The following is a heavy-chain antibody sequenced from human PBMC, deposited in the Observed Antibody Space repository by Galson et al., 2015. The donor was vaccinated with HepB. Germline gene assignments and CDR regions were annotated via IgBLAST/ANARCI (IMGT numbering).Heavy chain of an antibody. CDR1: GGSISSYY. V-gene: IGHV4-59*12. CDR3: ARDSSGYHELDY. J-gene: IGHJ4*02. CDR2: IYYSGST. Sequence: LSLTCAVSGGSISSYYWSWIRQPPGKGLEWIGYIYYSGSTNYNPSLKSRVTISVDTSKNQFSLKLSSVTAADTAVYYCARDSSGYHELDYWGQGTLVTVSS. D-gene: IGHD3-22*01.